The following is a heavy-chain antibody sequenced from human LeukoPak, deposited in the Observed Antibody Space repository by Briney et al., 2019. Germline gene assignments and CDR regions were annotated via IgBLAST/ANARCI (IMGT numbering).Heavy chain of an antibody. D-gene: IGHD4-23*01. J-gene: IGHJ5*02. CDR1: GGSVSDYY. V-gene: IGHV4-59*02. CDR3: ARVVIPGWFDP. Sequence: PSETLSLTCTISGGSVSDYYWSWLRQSPGKGLEWIGYIYHTGSTSYSPSLKSRVTISADTSQNQFSLKLSSVTAADTAVYYCARVVIPGWFDPWGQGNLVTVSS. CDR2: IYHTGST.